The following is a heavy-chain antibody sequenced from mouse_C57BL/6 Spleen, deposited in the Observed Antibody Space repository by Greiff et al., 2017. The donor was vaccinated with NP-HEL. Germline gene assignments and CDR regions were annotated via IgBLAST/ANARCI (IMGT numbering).Heavy chain of an antibody. J-gene: IGHJ2*01. Sequence: VQLQQSGPELVKPGASVKISCKASGYTFTDYYMNWVKQSHGKSLEWIGDINPNNGGTSYNQKFKGKATLTVDKSSSTAYMELRSLTSEDSAVYYCAREGSNYVFDYWGQGTTLTVSS. CDR2: INPNNGGT. CDR1: GYTFTDYY. V-gene: IGHV1-26*01. D-gene: IGHD2-5*01. CDR3: AREGSNYVFDY.